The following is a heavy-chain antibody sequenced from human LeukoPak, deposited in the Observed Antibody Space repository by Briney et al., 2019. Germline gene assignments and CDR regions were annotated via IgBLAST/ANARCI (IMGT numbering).Heavy chain of an antibody. CDR2: IYYSGST. CDR1: GGSLSSSSYY. D-gene: IGHD3-10*01. CDR3: ARGLWFGEETLYYMDV. V-gene: IGHV4-39*07. Sequence: SETLSLTCTVSGGSLSSSSYYWGWIRQPPGKGLEWIGSIYYSGSTYYNPSLKSRVTISVDTSKNQFSLKLSSVTAADTAVYYCARGLWFGEETLYYMDVWGKGTTVTISS. J-gene: IGHJ6*03.